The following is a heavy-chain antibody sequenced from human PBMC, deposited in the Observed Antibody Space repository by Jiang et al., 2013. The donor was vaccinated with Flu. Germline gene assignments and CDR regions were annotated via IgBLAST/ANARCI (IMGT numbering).Heavy chain of an antibody. CDR2: INTNTGNP. D-gene: IGHD3-10*01. CDR3: ARGGYGSGIRNWFDP. CDR1: GYTFTSYA. V-gene: IGHV7-4-1*01. J-gene: IGHJ5*02. Sequence: QSGSELKKPGASVKVPCKASGYTFTSYAMNWVRQAPGQGLEWMGWINTNTGNPTYAQGFTGRFVFSLDTSVSTAYLQICSLKAEDTAVYYCARGGYGSGIRNWFDPWGQGTLVTVSS.